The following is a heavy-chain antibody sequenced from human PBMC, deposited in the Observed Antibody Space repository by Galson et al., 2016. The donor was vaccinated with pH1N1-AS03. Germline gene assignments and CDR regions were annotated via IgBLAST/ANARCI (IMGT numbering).Heavy chain of an antibody. D-gene: IGHD3-10*01. V-gene: IGHV4-61*01. Sequence: SETLSLTCTVSGASVNTKNYYWTWIRQSPEKGLEWIGYVFYTGATNYNPSLQSRLTVSIDKSKNQFSLKLSSVTAADTAAYFCAREGYGSGSYYPYYFDYWGQGALVTVSS. CDR2: VFYTGAT. J-gene: IGHJ4*02. CDR1: GASVNTKNYY. CDR3: AREGYGSGSYYPYYFDY.